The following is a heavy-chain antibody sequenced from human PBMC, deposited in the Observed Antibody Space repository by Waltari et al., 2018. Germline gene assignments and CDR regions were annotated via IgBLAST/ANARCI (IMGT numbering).Heavy chain of an antibody. Sequence: QVQLVQSGAEVKKPGASVKVSCKASGYTFTSYDINWVRQATGQGLEWMGWMNPNSGKTGYAKKFQGRVTITRNTSISTAYMELSSLRSEDTAVYYCARGPYYDFWSGLSSGYYMDVWGKGTTVTISS. J-gene: IGHJ6*03. D-gene: IGHD3-3*01. V-gene: IGHV1-8*03. CDR1: GYTFTSYD. CDR2: MNPNSGKT. CDR3: ARGPYYDFWSGLSSGYYMDV.